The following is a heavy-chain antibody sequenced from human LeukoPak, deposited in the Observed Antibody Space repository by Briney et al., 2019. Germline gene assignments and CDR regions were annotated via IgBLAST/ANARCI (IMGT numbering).Heavy chain of an antibody. J-gene: IGHJ6*03. CDR2: MNPNSGNT. D-gene: IGHD1-26*01. CDR3: ARGPYYSYYMDV. Sequence: ASVKVSCKASGYTFTSYDTNWVRQATGQGLEWMGWMNPNSGNTGYAQKFQGRVTITRNTSISTAYMELSSLRSEDTAVYYCARGPYYSYYMDVWGKGTTVTISS. CDR1: GYTFTSYD. V-gene: IGHV1-8*03.